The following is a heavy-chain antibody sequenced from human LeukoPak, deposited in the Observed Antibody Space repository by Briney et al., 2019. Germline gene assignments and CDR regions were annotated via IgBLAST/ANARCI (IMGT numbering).Heavy chain of an antibody. Sequence: SETLSLTCAVSGGSISSSNWWSWVRQPPGKGLEWIGEIYHSGSTNYNPSLKSRVTISVDTSKNQFSLKLSSVTAADTAVYYCARDSCSSTSCYAIPLDVWGKGTTVTVSS. V-gene: IGHV4-4*02. J-gene: IGHJ6*04. CDR3: ARDSCSSTSCYAIPLDV. CDR2: IYHSGST. CDR1: GGSISSSNW. D-gene: IGHD2-2*01.